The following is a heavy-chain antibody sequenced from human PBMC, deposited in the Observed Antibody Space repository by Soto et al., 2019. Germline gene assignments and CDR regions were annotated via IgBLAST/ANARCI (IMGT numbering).Heavy chain of an antibody. CDR1: GYTFTSYG. Sequence: QVQLVQSGAEVKKPGASVKVSCKASGYTFTSYGISWVRQAPGQGLEWMGWISAYNGNTNYAQKLQGRVTMTTDTSRSTAYVGLGSLRSGDTAVYYCARDRTRFGVVDGFDPWGQGTLVTVSS. D-gene: IGHD3-3*01. J-gene: IGHJ5*02. V-gene: IGHV1-18*01. CDR2: ISAYNGNT. CDR3: ARDRTRFGVVDGFDP.